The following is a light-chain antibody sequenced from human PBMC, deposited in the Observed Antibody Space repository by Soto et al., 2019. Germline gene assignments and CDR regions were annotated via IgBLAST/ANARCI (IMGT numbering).Light chain of an antibody. Sequence: QSALTQPASVSGSPGQSITIFCTGTSSDVGAYNYVSWYQQHPGKAPKLMIYEVTNRPSGVSNRFSGSKSGNTASLTISGLQAEDEADYYCSSYTSSSTLFGGGTKLTVL. J-gene: IGLJ2*01. V-gene: IGLV2-14*01. CDR2: EVT. CDR3: SSYTSSSTL. CDR1: SSDVGAYNY.